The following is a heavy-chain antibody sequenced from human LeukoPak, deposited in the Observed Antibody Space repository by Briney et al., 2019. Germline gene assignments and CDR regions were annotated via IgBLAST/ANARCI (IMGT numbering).Heavy chain of an antibody. J-gene: IGHJ4*02. D-gene: IGHD3-22*01. CDR2: INSDGSST. CDR3: ARGQAPGGYYCDSSHYY. CDR1: GFTFSNYW. V-gene: IGHV3-74*01. Sequence: GGSLRLSCAASGFTFSNYWMHWVRQAPGKGLVWVARINSDGSSTSYADSVKGRLTISRDNAKNTLYLQMNSLRGEDTAVYYCARGQAPGGYYCDSSHYYWGQGTLVTVSS.